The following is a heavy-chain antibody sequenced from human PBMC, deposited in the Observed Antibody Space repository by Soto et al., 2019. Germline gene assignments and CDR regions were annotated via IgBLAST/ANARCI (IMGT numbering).Heavy chain of an antibody. CDR3: ARLRGDSWFDF. Sequence: SQTLSLTCAISGDSVSTNTWDWIRQSPSRGLEWLGRTYYRSKWYNDYAVSVKGRITINPDTSNNQLSLQLNSVTPDDTAVYYCARLRGDSWFDFWGQGTRVTVSS. CDR1: GDSVSTNT. CDR2: TYYRSKWYN. J-gene: IGHJ5*01. V-gene: IGHV6-1*01.